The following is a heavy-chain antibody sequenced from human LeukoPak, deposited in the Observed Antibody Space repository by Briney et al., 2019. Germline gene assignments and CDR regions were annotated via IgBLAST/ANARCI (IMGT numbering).Heavy chain of an antibody. CDR1: GGSFSGYY. V-gene: IGHV4-34*01. Sequence: SETLSLTCAVYGGSFSGYYWSWIRQPPGRGLEWIGEINHSGSTNYNPSLKSRVTISVDTSKSQFSLKLSSVTAADTAVYYCARAFSGDYYYYYYYMDVWGKGTTVTISS. D-gene: IGHD4-17*01. J-gene: IGHJ6*03. CDR3: ARAFSGDYYYYYYYMDV. CDR2: INHSGST.